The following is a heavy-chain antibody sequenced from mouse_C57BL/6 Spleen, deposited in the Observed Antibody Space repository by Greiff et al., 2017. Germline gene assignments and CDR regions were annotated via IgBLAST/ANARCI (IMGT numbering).Heavy chain of an antibody. Sequence: QVQLQQPGTELVKPGASVKLSCKASGYTFTSYWMHWVKQRPGQGLEWIGNINPSNGGTNYNEKFKSKATLTVDKSSSTTYMQLSSLTSEDSAVDYCARERCTTVVDAYAMDYWGQGTSVTVSS. V-gene: IGHV1-53*01. CDR3: ARERCTTVVDAYAMDY. CDR1: GYTFTSYW. D-gene: IGHD1-1*01. CDR2: INPSNGGT. J-gene: IGHJ4*01.